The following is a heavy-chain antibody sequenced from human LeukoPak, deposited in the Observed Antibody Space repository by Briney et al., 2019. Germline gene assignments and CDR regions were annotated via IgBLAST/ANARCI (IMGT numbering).Heavy chain of an antibody. D-gene: IGHD1-14*01. CDR2: MYPGDSDT. V-gene: IGHV5-51*01. J-gene: IGHJ4*02. CDR3: ARQSHSITDY. CDR1: GYNFTNYW. Sequence: GESLKISCKGSGYNFTNYWIGWVRQMSGEGLEWMGIMYPGDSDTRYSPSFQGQVTISADRSIGTAYLQWSSLKASDTAMYYCARQSHSITDYWGQGTLVTVSS.